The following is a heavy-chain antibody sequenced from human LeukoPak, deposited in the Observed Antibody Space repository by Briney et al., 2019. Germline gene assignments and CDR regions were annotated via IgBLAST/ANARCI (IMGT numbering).Heavy chain of an antibody. CDR3: ARVEGCSSTSCYGWFDP. CDR1: GGTFISYA. J-gene: IGHJ5*02. D-gene: IGHD2-2*01. V-gene: IGHV1-69*13. CDR2: IIPIFGTA. Sequence: ASVKVSCKASGGTFISYAISWVRQAPGQGLEWMGGIIPIFGTANYAQKFQGRVTITADESTSTAYMELSSLRSEDTAVYYCARVEGCSSTSCYGWFDPWGQGTLVTVSS.